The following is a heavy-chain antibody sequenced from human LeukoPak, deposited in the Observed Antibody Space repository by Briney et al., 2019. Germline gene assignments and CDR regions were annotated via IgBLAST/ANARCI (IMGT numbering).Heavy chain of an antibody. CDR1: GGTFSSYA. D-gene: IGHD5-12*01. V-gene: IGHV1-69*13. Sequence: GASVKVSCKASGGTFSSYAISWVRQAPGQGLEWMGGIIPIFGTANYAQKFQGRVTITADESTSTAYMELSSLRSEDTAVYYCARGTLGGRGYSGYDWGLGNDAFDIWGQGTMVTVSS. CDR3: ARGTLGGRGYSGYDWGLGNDAFDI. CDR2: IIPIFGTA. J-gene: IGHJ3*02.